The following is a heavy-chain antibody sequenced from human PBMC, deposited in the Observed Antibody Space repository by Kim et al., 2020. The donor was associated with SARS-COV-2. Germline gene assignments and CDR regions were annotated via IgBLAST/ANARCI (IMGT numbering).Heavy chain of an antibody. Sequence: GGSLRLSCAASGFTFSSYGMHWVRQAPGKGLEWVAVISYDGSNKYYADSVKGRFTISRDNSKNTMYLQMNSLRAEDTAVYYCAKTEGRYYFDYWGQGPLVTVSS. CDR2: ISYDGSNK. CDR3: AKTEGRYYFDY. CDR1: GFTFSSYG. V-gene: IGHV3-30*18. J-gene: IGHJ4*02.